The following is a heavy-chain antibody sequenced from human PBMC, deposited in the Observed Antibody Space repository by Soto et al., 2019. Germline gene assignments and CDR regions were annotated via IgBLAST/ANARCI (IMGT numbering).Heavy chain of an antibody. CDR1: GATFSSYA. V-gene: IGHV1-69*01. CDR3: ARDWYNWNYKEGGGY. CDR2: IIPIFGTA. Sequence: QVQLVQSGAEVKKPGSSVKVSCKASGATFSSYAISWVRQAPGQGLEWMGGIIPIFGTANYAQKFQGRVTITADESTSTAYMELSSLRSEDTAVYYCARDWYNWNYKEGGGYWGQGTLVTVSS. J-gene: IGHJ4*02. D-gene: IGHD1-7*01.